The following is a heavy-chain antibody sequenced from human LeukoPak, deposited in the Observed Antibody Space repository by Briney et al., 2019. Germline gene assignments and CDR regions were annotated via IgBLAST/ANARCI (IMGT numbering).Heavy chain of an antibody. V-gene: IGHV1-69*04. J-gene: IGHJ6*02. CDR1: GGTFSSYA. CDR2: IIPIFGIA. CDR3: ASICLTAVGYGSDYYGMDV. Sequence: SVKVSCKASGGTFSSYAISWVRQAPGQGLEWMGRIIPIFGIANYAQKFQGRVTITADKSTSTAYMELSSLRSEDTAVYYCASICLTAVGYGSDYYGMDVWGQGTTVTVSS. D-gene: IGHD3-10*01.